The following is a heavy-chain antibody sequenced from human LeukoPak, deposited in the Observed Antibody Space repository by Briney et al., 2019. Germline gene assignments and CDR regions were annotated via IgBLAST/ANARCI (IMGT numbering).Heavy chain of an antibody. CDR1: GFTFSSYA. Sequence: PGGSLRLSCAASGFTFSSYAMHWVRQAPGKGLEWVAVISYDGSNKYYADSVKGRFTISRDNSKNTLYLQMNSLRAEDTAVYYCARDYGSGSYYTGYWGQGTLVTVSS. J-gene: IGHJ4*02. CDR2: ISYDGSNK. CDR3: ARDYGSGSYYTGY. V-gene: IGHV3-30*04. D-gene: IGHD3-10*01.